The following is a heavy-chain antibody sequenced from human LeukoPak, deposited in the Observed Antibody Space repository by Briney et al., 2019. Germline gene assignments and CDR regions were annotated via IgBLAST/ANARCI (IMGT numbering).Heavy chain of an antibody. CDR3: ASSSSWYSGLDY. V-gene: IGHV3-53*01. Sequence: GGSLRPSCAASGFTFSSYAMSWVRQAPGKGLEWVSVIYGGGSTYYADSVKGRFTMSRDNSKNTLYLQMNSLRAEDTAVYYCASSSSWYSGLDYWGQGTLVTVSS. D-gene: IGHD6-13*01. CDR2: IYGGGST. J-gene: IGHJ4*02. CDR1: GFTFSSYA.